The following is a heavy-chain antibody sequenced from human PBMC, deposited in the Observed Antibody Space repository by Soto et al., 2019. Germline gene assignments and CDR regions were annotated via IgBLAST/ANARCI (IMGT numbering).Heavy chain of an antibody. CDR3: ASSKGSYYYGMDV. V-gene: IGHV4-59*01. CDR2: IYYSGST. CDR1: GCSISSYY. J-gene: IGHJ6*02. D-gene: IGHD4-4*01. Sequence: SETLTLTCPVSGCSISSYYWSWIRQPPGKGLEWIGYIYYSGSTNYNPSLKSRVTISVDTSKNQFSLKLSSVTAADTAVYYCASSKGSYYYGMDVWGQGTTVTVSS.